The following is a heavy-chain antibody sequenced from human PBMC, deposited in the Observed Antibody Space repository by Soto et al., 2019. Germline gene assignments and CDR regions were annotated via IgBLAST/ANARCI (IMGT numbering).Heavy chain of an antibody. J-gene: IGHJ4*02. CDR1: GGSISSYY. CDR3: ARGGWVGGYCSSTSCYYYFEY. Sequence: LETLSLTCTVSGGSISSYYYSWIRQPPGKVLEWIGYIYYSGSTNYNPSLKSRVTISVDTSKNQFSLKLSSVTAADTAVYYCARGGWVGGYCSSTSCYYYFEYWGQGTLVTVS. D-gene: IGHD2-2*01. V-gene: IGHV4-59*01. CDR2: IYYSGST.